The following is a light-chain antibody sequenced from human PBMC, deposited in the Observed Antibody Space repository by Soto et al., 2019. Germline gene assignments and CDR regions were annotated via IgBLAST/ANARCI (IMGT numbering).Light chain of an antibody. J-gene: IGKJ4*01. Sequence: EVVLTQSPATLSVSPGEVVTLSCRASQGIGDTLAWYQHKPAQTPILLVYDSSARATGVPARFSGSRSGAEFTFSISSLQSEDFAIYYCQRYDNWPLTFGGGTKVESK. CDR3: QRYDNWPLT. CDR2: DSS. CDR1: QGIGDT. V-gene: IGKV3-15*01.